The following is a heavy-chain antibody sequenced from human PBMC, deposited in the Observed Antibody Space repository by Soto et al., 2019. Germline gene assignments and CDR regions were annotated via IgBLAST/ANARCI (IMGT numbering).Heavy chain of an antibody. CDR3: ARAMVRGSYYYYGMDV. V-gene: IGHV1-69*06. D-gene: IGHD3-10*01. CDR1: GGTFSSYA. J-gene: IGHJ6*02. CDR2: IIPIFGTA. Sequence: SVKVSCKASGGTFSSYAISWVRQAPGQGLEWMGGIIPIFGTANYAQKFQGRVTITADKSTSTAYMELSSLRSEDTAVYYCARAMVRGSYYYYGMDVWGQGATVTVSS.